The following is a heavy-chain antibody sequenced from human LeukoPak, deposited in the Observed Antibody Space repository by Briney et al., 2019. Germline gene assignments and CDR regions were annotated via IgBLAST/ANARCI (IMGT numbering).Heavy chain of an antibody. CDR1: GGSMSSYY. J-gene: IGHJ3*02. D-gene: IGHD1-20*01. CDR3: ARDTRRYNWNDGDAFDI. Sequence: SETLSLTCTVSGGSMSSYYWSWIRQPPEKGLEWIGYIYYSGGTKYNPSLKSRVTISVDTSKNQFSLKLSSVTAADTAMYYCARDTRRYNWNDGDAFDIWGQGTMVTVSS. CDR2: IYYSGGT. V-gene: IGHV4-59*01.